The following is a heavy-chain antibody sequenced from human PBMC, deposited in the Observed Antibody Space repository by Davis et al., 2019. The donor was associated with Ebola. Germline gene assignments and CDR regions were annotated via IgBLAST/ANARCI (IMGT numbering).Heavy chain of an antibody. CDR2: IYTSGST. J-gene: IGHJ4*02. CDR1: GGSISSYS. D-gene: IGHD3-10*01. Sequence: PSETLSLTCTLSGGSISSYSWSWIRQPAGKGLEWIGRIYTSGSTNYNPSLKRRVTMSVDTSKNQFSLKLSYVTAADTAVYYCARDSPRDYYGSGRSWGQGTLVTVSS. V-gene: IGHV4-4*07. CDR3: ARDSPRDYYGSGRS.